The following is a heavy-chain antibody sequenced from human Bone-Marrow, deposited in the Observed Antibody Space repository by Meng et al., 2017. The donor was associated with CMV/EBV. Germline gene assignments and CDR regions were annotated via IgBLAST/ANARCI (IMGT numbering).Heavy chain of an antibody. CDR3: AREVAAAGDY. Sequence: GESLKISCAASGFSFSYYDMHWVRQVTGRSLEWVSAISAAGDTYYPDSLKGRFSVSRENGNNSVYLQMNNLGTGDTAVYYCAREVAAAGDYWGQGTRVTGSS. D-gene: IGHD6-13*01. J-gene: IGHJ4*02. CDR1: GFSFSYYD. CDR2: ISAAGDT. V-gene: IGHV3-13*01.